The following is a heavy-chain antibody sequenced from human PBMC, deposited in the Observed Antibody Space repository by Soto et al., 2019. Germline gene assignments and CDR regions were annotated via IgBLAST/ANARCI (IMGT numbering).Heavy chain of an antibody. CDR1: GGTFSSYA. Sequence: GASVKVSCKASGGTFSSYAISWVRQAPGQGLEWMGGIIPIFGTANYAQKFQGRVTITADESTSTAYMELSSLRSEDTAVYYCARNGDYDFQYNWFDPWGQGTLVTVSS. D-gene: IGHD3-3*01. CDR3: ARNGDYDFQYNWFDP. J-gene: IGHJ5*02. V-gene: IGHV1-69*13. CDR2: IIPIFGTA.